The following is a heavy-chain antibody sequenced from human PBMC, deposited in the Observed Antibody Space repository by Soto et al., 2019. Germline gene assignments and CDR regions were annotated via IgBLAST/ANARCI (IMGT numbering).Heavy chain of an antibody. Sequence: PGGSLILSCSASGVPFSNYAMSWVRAAPGKGLEWVSLISATGGGTYYADSVKGRFTISRDNSHNTLYLQVRSLTAEDTAVYYCAKDRRAGGNSAFYFDFWGQGAQVTVSS. D-gene: IGHD3-16*01. CDR1: GVPFSNYA. CDR2: ISATGGGT. V-gene: IGHV3-23*01. CDR3: AKDRRAGGNSAFYFDF. J-gene: IGHJ4*02.